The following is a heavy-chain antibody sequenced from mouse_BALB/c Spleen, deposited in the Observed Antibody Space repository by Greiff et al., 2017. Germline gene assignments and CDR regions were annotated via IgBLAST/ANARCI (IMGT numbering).Heavy chain of an antibody. CDR2: IDPYNGGT. CDR3: ARGGAYYGNPYAMDY. Sequence: VHVKQSGPELVKPGASVKVSCKASGYAFTSYNMYWVKQSHGKSLEWIGYIDPYNGGTSYNQKFKGKATLTVDKSSSTAYMHLNSLTSEDSAVYYCARGGAYYGNPYAMDYWGQGTSVTVSS. J-gene: IGHJ4*01. D-gene: IGHD2-10*01. CDR1: GYAFTSYN. V-gene: IGHV1S135*01.